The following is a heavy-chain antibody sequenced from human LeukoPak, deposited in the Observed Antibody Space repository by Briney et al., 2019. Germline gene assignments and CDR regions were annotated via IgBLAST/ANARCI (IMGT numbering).Heavy chain of an antibody. D-gene: IGHD3-10*01. J-gene: IGHJ4*02. CDR1: GDSVSSNSAT. V-gene: IGHV6-1*01. Sequence: SHTLSLTCAISGDSVSSNSATWNWIRQSPSRGLEWLGRAYYRSNWDNDYAVSVKSRITINPDTSKNQFSLQLKSVTPEDTAVYYCARNCYGSGSYYSHFDYWGQGTLVTVSS. CDR2: AYYRSNWDN. CDR3: ARNCYGSGSYYSHFDY.